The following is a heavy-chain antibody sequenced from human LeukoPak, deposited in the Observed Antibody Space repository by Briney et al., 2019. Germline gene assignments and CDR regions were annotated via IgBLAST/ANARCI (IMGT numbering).Heavy chain of an antibody. J-gene: IGHJ4*02. CDR3: ARANSLGY. V-gene: IGHV3-7*01. Sequence: GGSLRLSCAASGFTFSSYWMSWVRQAPGKGLEWVANIKHDGSEKYYVDSVKGRFTISRDNAKDSLYLRMNSLRAQDTAVYYCARANSLGYWGQGTLVTVSS. CDR1: GFTFSSYW. D-gene: IGHD2/OR15-2a*01. CDR2: IKHDGSEK.